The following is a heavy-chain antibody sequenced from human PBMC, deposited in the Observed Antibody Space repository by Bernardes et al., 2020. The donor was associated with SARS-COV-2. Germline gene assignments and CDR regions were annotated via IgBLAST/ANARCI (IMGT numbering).Heavy chain of an antibody. CDR1: GVTVSGTY. CDR2: IYVGGDT. D-gene: IGHD7-27*01. V-gene: IGHV3-53*01. J-gene: IGHJ2*01. Sequence: WGSLRLSRAVSGVTVSGTYMSWVRQAPGKGLEWVSLIYVGGDTTYADSVKGRFTISRDNSKNTLYLQMNSLRAEDTAVYYCARGVGTWAFDLWGRGTLVTVSS. CDR3: ARGVGTWAFDL.